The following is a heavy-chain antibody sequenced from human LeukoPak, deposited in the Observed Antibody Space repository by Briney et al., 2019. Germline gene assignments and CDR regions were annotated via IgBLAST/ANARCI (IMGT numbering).Heavy chain of an antibody. Sequence: SETLSLTCTVSGASISNYYWSWIRQSPGKGLEWIGYIYYSGTTNYNPSLKSRVTILVDTSKKQFSLKLSSVTAADTAVYYCPRVHYRAFDYWGQGTLVTVSS. D-gene: IGHD1-26*01. J-gene: IGHJ4*02. CDR2: IYYSGTT. CDR3: PRVHYRAFDY. CDR1: GASISNYY. V-gene: IGHV4-59*01.